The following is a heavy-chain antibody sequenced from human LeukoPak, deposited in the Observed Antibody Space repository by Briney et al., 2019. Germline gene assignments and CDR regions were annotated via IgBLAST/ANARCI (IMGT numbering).Heavy chain of an antibody. Sequence: SETLSLTCTVSGGSISGADCYWSWFRQFPGTGLLEWLGYICYSGTTYYNPSLKSRLTISVDTSNNQFSLRMRSVTAADTAMYFCARKRDDGDYHIDYWGQGIPVTVSS. CDR3: ARKRDDGDYHIDY. V-gene: IGHV4-31*03. D-gene: IGHD4-17*01. J-gene: IGHJ4*02. CDR1: GGSISGADCY. CDR2: ICYSGTT.